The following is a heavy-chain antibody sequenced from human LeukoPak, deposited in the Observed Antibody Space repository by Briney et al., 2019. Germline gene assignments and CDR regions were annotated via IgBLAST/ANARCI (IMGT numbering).Heavy chain of an antibody. D-gene: IGHD3-3*01. J-gene: IGHJ3*02. V-gene: IGHV3-23*01. CDR1: GFTFSSYA. Sequence: GGSLRLSCGASGFTFSSYAMSWVRQAPGKGLEWVSAISGSGGSTYYADSVKGRFTISRDNSKNTLYLQMNSLRAEDTAVYYCAKDRDYDFSVGAPAFDIWGQGTMVTVSS. CDR2: ISGSGGST. CDR3: AKDRDYDFSVGAPAFDI.